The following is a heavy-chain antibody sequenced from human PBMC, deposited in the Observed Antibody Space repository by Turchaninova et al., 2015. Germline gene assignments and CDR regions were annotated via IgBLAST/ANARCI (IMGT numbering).Heavy chain of an antibody. D-gene: IGHD2-21*02. CDR1: GFTFSSYS. CDR2: NSSSSSYI. J-gene: IGHJ6*02. Sequence: VESWGGLVKPGGSLRLSCAASGFTFSSYSMNWVRQAPGKGLEWVSSNSSSSSYIYYADSVKGRFTISRDNAKNSLYLQRNSLRAEDTAVYYCARLTRVVTAHYYYYGMDVWGQGTTVTVSS. CDR3: ARLTRVVTAHYYYYGMDV. V-gene: IGHV3-21*01.